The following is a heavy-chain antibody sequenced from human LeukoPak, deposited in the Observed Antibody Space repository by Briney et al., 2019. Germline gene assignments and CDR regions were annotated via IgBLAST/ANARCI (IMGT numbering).Heavy chain of an antibody. CDR2: IYISGST. V-gene: IGHV4-4*07. CDR3: ARDWRGHSSGWYYGMDV. D-gene: IGHD6-19*01. Sequence: SETLSLTGTVSGGSISSNYWSWIRQPPGKGLGWIGRIYISGSTNSNPSLKSRVTMSVDTSKNQFSLKLSSVTAAGTAVYYCARDWRGHSSGWYYGMDVWGQGTTVTVSS. J-gene: IGHJ6*02. CDR1: GGSISSNY.